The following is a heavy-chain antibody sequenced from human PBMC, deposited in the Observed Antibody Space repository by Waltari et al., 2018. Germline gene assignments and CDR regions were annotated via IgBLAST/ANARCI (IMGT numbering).Heavy chain of an antibody. D-gene: IGHD4-17*01. V-gene: IGHV3-30*18. J-gene: IGHJ6*03. Sequence: QVQLVESGGGVVQPGRSLRLSCAASGFTFSSYGMHWVRQAPGKGLEWVAVIWYDGSNKYYADSVKGRFTISRDNSKNTLYLQMNSLRAEDTAMYYCAKDAMTTVSYYYMDVWGKGTTVTVSS. CDR3: AKDAMTTVSYYYMDV. CDR2: IWYDGSNK. CDR1: GFTFSSYG.